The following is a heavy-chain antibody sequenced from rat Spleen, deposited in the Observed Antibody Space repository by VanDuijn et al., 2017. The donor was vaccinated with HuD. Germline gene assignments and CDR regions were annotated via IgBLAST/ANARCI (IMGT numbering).Heavy chain of an antibody. D-gene: IGHD1-11*01. J-gene: IGHJ1*01. CDR1: GFTFSNYD. CDR3: ARRAPRLTTEGIVSSLDWYFDF. Sequence: EVQLVESGGGLVQPGRSLKLSCAASGFTFSNYDMAWVRQAPTKGLEWIASISTGGGNTYYRDSVKGRFTISRDNAKNTQYLQMDSLRSEDTATYYCARRAPRLTTEGIVSSLDWYFDFWGPGTMVTVSS. CDR2: ISTGGGNT. V-gene: IGHV5S13*01.